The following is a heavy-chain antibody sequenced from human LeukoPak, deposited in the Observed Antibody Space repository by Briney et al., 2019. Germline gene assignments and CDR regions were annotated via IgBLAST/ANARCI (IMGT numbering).Heavy chain of an antibody. Sequence: GGSLRLSCAASGFTFDDYTMHWVRQAPGKGLEWVSIISWGGGSTYYADSVKGRFTISRDNAKNSLYLQMNSLRAEDTGVYYCARGTTVTNWGQGTLVTVSS. CDR3: ARGTTVTN. J-gene: IGHJ4*02. V-gene: IGHV3-43*01. D-gene: IGHD4-17*01. CDR2: ISWGGGST. CDR1: GFTFDDYT.